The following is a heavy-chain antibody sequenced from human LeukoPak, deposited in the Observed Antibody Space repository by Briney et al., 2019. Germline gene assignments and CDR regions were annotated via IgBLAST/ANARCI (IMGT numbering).Heavy chain of an antibody. CDR2: ISGSGGTT. D-gene: IGHD1-1*01. J-gene: IGHJ4*02. CDR1: GFTFSSYA. Sequence: GGSLRLSCAASGFTFSSYAMSWVRQAPGKGLERVSAISGSGGTTYYADSVKGRFTISRDNSKNTLYLQMNSLRAEDTAVYYCAKRTGTTGGLFDYWGQGTLVTVSS. V-gene: IGHV3-23*01. CDR3: AKRTGTTGGLFDY.